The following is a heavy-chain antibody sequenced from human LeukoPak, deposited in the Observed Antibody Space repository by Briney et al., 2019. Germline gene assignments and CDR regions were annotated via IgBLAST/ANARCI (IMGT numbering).Heavy chain of an antibody. CDR2: INPSGGDT. CDR1: GYTFTIYN. CDR3: ARDLNCSGGTCYYYFDY. Sequence: ASVKVSCKTSGYTFTIYNINWVRQATGQGLEWMGIINPSGGDTTYAQKFQGRVTMTRDMSTSTVYMELSSLRSEDTAVYYCARDLNCSGGTCYYYFDYWGQGTLVTVSS. D-gene: IGHD2-15*01. J-gene: IGHJ4*02. V-gene: IGHV1-46*01.